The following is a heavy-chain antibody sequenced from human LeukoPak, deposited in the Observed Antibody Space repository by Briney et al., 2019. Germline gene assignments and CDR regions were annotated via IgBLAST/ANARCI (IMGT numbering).Heavy chain of an antibody. CDR3: ARDRSNYLGGYYYYGMDV. V-gene: IGHV1-2*04. D-gene: IGHD4-11*01. J-gene: IGHJ6*02. CDR1: GYTFTGYY. Sequence: ASVKVSCKASGYTFTGYYMHWVRQAPGQGLEWMGWINPNSDGTNYAQKFQGWVTMTRDTSISTAYMELSRLRSDDTAVYYCARDRSNYLGGYYYYGMDVWGQGTTVTVSS. CDR2: INPNSDGT.